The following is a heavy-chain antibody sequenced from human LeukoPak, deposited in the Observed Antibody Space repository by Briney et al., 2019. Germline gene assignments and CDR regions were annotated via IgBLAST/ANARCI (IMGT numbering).Heavy chain of an antibody. V-gene: IGHV4-4*02. CDR3: AREGGPYRPLDY. CDR2: VNLQGFT. J-gene: IGHJ4*02. Sequence: SETLSPTCGVSGGSVTSTNYWTWVRQPPGKGLEWIGEVNLQGFTNYNPSLMGRVAISVDTSENHISLQLTCVTAADTAVYYCAREGGPYRPLDYSGQGTLVTVSS. CDR1: GGSVTSTNY.